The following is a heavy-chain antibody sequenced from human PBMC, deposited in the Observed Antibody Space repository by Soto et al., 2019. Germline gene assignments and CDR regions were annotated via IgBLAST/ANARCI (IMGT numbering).Heavy chain of an antibody. D-gene: IGHD3-3*01. Sequence: SETLSLTCAVYGGSFSGYYWSWIRQPPGKGLEWIGEINHSGSTNYNPSLKSRVTISVDTSKNQFSLKLSSVTAADTAVYYCAGPKFGATVGYWGKGTLVTVSS. CDR1: GGSFSGYY. J-gene: IGHJ4*02. CDR3: AGPKFGATVGY. V-gene: IGHV4-34*01. CDR2: INHSGST.